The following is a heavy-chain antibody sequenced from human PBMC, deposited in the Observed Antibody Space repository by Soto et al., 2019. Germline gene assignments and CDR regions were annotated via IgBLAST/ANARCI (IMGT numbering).Heavy chain of an antibody. CDR1: GGFISSGGYY. D-gene: IGHD3-10*01. V-gene: IGHV4-31*03. CDR3: ASHRKLLWFGELFGAFDI. CDR2: IYYSGST. J-gene: IGHJ3*02. Sequence: SETLSLTCTVSGGFISSGGYYWSWIRQHPGKGLEWIGYIYYSGSTYYNPSLKSRVTISVDTSKNQFSLKLSSVTAADTAVYYCASHRKLLWFGELFGAFDIWGQGTMVTVSS.